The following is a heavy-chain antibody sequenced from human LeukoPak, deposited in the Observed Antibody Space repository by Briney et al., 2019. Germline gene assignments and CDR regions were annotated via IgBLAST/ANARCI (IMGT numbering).Heavy chain of an antibody. V-gene: IGHV2-5*01. CDR1: GFSLSTNEEA. CDR3: AHRFGGYFDY. D-gene: IGHD3-10*01. J-gene: IGHJ4*01. CDR2: IYWHDER. Sequence: KESGPTLVKPTQTLTLTCTCSGFSLSTNEEAVGWIRQPPGKALEWLAVIYWHDERHYTPSLRSRLTITKDTSKNQVVLTVTNMDPVDTATYYCAHRFGGYFDYWGHGTLVTVSS.